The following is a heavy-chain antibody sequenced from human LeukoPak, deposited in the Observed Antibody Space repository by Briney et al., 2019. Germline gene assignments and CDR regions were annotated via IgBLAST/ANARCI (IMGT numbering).Heavy chain of an antibody. CDR1: GFTFSSYW. Sequence: GGSLRLSCAASGFTFSSYWMHWVRQAPGKGLEWVAVISYDGSHKYSADSVKGRFTISRDNSKNTLYLQMNSLRTEDTAVYFCSASRPHYGDYYGLDVWGHGTTVTVSS. D-gene: IGHD4/OR15-4a*01. V-gene: IGHV3-30*03. J-gene: IGHJ6*02. CDR3: SASRPHYGDYYGLDV. CDR2: ISYDGSHK.